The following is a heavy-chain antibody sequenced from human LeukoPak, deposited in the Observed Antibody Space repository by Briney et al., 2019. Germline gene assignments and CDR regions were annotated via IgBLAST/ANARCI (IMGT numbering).Heavy chain of an antibody. Sequence: SETLSLTCAVSGGSISSSNWWSWVRQPPGKGLEWIGEIYHSGSTYYNPSLKSRVTISVDTSKNQFSLKLSSVAAADTAVYYCARTGEGVGYCSSTSCYVVRSWFDPWGQGTLVTVSS. CDR3: ARTGEGVGYCSSTSCYVVRSWFDP. D-gene: IGHD2-2*01. V-gene: IGHV4-4*02. CDR1: GGSISSSNW. J-gene: IGHJ5*02. CDR2: IYHSGST.